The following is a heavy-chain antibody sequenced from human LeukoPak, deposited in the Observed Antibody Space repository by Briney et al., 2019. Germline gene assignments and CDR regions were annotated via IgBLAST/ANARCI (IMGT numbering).Heavy chain of an antibody. CDR2: IYSDNT. Sequence: GGSLRLSCTVSGFTVSSNSMSWVRQAPGKGLEWVSFIYSDNTHYSDSVKGRFTISRDNSKNTLYLQMNSLRAEDTAVYYCARARYYYGSGLFDYWGQGTLVTVSS. CDR1: GFTVSSNS. CDR3: ARARYYYGSGLFDY. V-gene: IGHV3-66*03. J-gene: IGHJ4*02. D-gene: IGHD3-10*01.